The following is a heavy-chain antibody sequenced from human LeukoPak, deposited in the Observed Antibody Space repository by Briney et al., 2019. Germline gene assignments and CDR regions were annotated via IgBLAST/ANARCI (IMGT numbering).Heavy chain of an antibody. Sequence: PSETLSLTCAVYGGSFSGYYWSWIRQPPGKGLEWIGEINHSGSTNYNPSLKSRVTISVDTSKNQFSLKLSSVTAADTAVYYCARSLPPIAAAGYNWFDPWGQGTLVTVSS. CDR2: INHSGST. CDR1: GGSFSGYY. D-gene: IGHD6-13*01. J-gene: IGHJ5*02. V-gene: IGHV4-34*01. CDR3: ARSLPPIAAAGYNWFDP.